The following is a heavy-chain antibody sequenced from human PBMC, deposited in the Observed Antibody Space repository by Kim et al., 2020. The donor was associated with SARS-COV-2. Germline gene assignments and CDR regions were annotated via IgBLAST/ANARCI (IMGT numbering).Heavy chain of an antibody. CDR3: ARAYSGSYLGYFDY. V-gene: IGHV3-30*01. J-gene: IGHJ4*02. Sequence: ADPVKGRFTISRDNSKNTLYLQMNSLRAEDTAVYYCARAYSGSYLGYFDYWGQGTLVTVSS. D-gene: IGHD1-26*01.